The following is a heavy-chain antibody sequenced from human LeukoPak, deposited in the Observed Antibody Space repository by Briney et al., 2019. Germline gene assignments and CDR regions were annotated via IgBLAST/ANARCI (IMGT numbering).Heavy chain of an antibody. CDR1: GFTFSIYW. CDR3: ARRYYDSSGYPLNY. Sequence: GGSLRLSCVASGFTFSIYWMHWVRQAPGKWLVWVSRINSDESITNYADSVKGRFTISRDHAKHPLYLQMNRLRAKDTAMNYCARRYYDSSGYPLNYWGQGTLVTAS. CDR2: INSDESIT. J-gene: IGHJ4*02. D-gene: IGHD3-22*01. V-gene: IGHV3-74*01.